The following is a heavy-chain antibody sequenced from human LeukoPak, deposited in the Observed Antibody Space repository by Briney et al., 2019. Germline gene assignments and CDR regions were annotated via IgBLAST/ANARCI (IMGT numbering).Heavy chain of an antibody. Sequence: ASVKVSCKASGYTFSSYDINWVRQATGQGLEWMGWMNPNSGNTAYAQKFQGRGTTSRDTSISTAYMELSSLRSEDTAVYYCARLPKYSRPLDYWGQGTLVTVSS. CDR3: ARLPKYSRPLDY. J-gene: IGHJ4*02. D-gene: IGHD6-6*01. V-gene: IGHV1-8*02. CDR2: MNPNSGNT. CDR1: GYTFSSYD.